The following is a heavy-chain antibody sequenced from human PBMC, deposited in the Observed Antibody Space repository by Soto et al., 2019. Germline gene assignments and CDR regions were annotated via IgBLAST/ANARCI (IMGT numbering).Heavy chain of an antibody. V-gene: IGHV1-8*01. J-gene: IGHJ3*02. D-gene: IGHD6-19*01. CDR2: MNPNSGNT. CDR1: GYTFTSYD. CDR3: ARDYSGWHYGDAFDI. Sequence: ASVKVSCKASGYTFTSYDINWVRHATGQGPEWMGWMNPNSGNTGYAQKFQGRVTMTRNTSISTAYMELSSLRSEDTAVYYCARDYSGWHYGDAFDIWGQGTMVTVSS.